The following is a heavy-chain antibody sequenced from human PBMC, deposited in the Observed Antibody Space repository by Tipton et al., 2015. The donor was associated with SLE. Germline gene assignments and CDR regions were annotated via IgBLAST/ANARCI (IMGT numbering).Heavy chain of an antibody. J-gene: IGHJ5*02. CDR2: IYNLGNT. CDR3: ARAIRFFDP. V-gene: IGHV4-31*03. Sequence: TLSLTCTVSGGSISDNNYYWGWIRQPPGKGLEWIGYIYNLGNTYYNPSLKSRLAISIDTSKNQFSLKLTSVTAADTAVYYCARAIRFFDPWGQGALVTVSS. D-gene: IGHD2-2*02. CDR1: GGSISDNNYY.